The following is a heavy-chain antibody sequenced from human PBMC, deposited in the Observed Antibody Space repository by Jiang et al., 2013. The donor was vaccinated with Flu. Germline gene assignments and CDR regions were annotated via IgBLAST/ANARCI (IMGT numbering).Heavy chain of an antibody. J-gene: IGHJ4*02. V-gene: IGHV1-46*01. D-gene: IGHD3-10*01. Sequence: GRVTMTRDTSTSTVYMELSSLRSEDTAVYYCARERMGVRGVVNYFDYWGQGTLVTVSS. CDR3: ARERMGVRGVVNYFDY.